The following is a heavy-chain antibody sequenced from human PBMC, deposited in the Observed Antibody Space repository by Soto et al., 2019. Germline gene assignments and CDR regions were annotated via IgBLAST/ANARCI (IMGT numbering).Heavy chain of an antibody. CDR2: IYQSGST. D-gene: IGHD1-26*01. Sequence: SETLSLTCPVSGYSISIGNYWGWIRQPPGKRLEWIGSIYQSGSTYYNPSLRSRATISVDTSKNQFSLKLSSVTAADTAVYHCARVLGAPLYYFDYWGQGSLVTVSS. J-gene: IGHJ4*02. CDR3: ARVLGAPLYYFDY. V-gene: IGHV4-38-2*02. CDR1: GYSISIGNY.